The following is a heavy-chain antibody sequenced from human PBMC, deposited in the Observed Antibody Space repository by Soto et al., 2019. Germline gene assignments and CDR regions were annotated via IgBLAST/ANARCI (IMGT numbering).Heavy chain of an antibody. CDR1: GYTFTSYG. D-gene: IGHD2-2*01. V-gene: IGHV1-18*01. CDR3: ARDKEDQLLSLAFDP. J-gene: IGHJ5*02. CDR2: ISAYNGNT. Sequence: ASVKVSCKASGYTFTSYGISWVRQAPGQGLEWMGWISAYNGNTNYAQKLQGRVTMTTDTSTSTAYMELSRLRSDDTAVYYCARDKEDQLLSLAFDPWGQGTLVTVSS.